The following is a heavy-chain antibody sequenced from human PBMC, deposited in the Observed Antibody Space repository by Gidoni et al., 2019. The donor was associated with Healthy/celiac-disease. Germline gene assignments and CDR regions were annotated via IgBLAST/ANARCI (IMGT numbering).Heavy chain of an antibody. J-gene: IGHJ5*02. D-gene: IGHD7-27*01. CDR1: GGSFSGYY. CDR2: INHSGST. V-gene: IGHV4-34*01. Sequence: QVQLQQRGAGLLKPSETLSLTCAVYGGSFSGYYWSWIRQPPGKGLEWIGEINHSGSTNYNPSPKSRVTISVDTSKNQFSLKLSSVTAADTAVYYCARDTLTGEDWFDPWGQGTLVTVSS. CDR3: ARDTLTGEDWFDP.